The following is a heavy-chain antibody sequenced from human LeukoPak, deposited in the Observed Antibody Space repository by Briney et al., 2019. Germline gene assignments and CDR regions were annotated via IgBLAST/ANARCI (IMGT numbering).Heavy chain of an antibody. J-gene: IGHJ4*02. CDR1: GFTFSDYD. CDR3: AKRGVAVAAHFDY. Sequence: PGGSLRLSCAASGFTFSDYDMSWIRQAPGKGLEWVSYISSSGRYTKYADSVKGRFTISRDNAKNTLYLQMNSLRAEDTAVYYCAKRGVAVAAHFDYWGQGTLVTVSS. V-gene: IGHV3-11*03. CDR2: ISSSGRYT. D-gene: IGHD6-19*01.